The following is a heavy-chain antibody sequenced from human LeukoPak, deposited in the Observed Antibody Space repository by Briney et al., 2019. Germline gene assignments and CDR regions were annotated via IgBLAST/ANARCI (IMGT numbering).Heavy chain of an antibody. CDR2: IWYDGSNK. V-gene: IGHV3-33*01. CDR1: GFTFSSYG. D-gene: IGHD4-17*01. J-gene: IGHJ4*02. Sequence: GGSLRLSCAASGFTFSSYGMHWVRQAPVKGLEWVAVIWYDGSNKYYADSVKGRFTISRDNSKNTLYLQMNSLRAEDTAVYYCARDGGDYGRYWGQGTLVTVSS. CDR3: ARDGGDYGRY.